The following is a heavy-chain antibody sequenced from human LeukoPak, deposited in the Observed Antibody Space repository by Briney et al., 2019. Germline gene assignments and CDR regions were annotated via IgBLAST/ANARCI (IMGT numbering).Heavy chain of an antibody. CDR2: INTYNGNT. Sequence: ASVKVSCKASGYTFTSYGISWVRQAPGQGLEWMGWINTYNGNTNYPQKFQDRVTMTTDTSTRIVYMDLRSLRSDDTAVYYCARDSRYNYSYWFGPWGPGTPVTVSS. CDR1: GYTFTSYG. CDR3: ARDSRYNYSYWFGP. D-gene: IGHD5-18*01. V-gene: IGHV1-18*01. J-gene: IGHJ5*02.